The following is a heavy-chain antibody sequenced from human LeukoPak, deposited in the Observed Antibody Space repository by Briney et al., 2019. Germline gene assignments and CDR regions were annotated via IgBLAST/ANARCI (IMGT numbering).Heavy chain of an antibody. J-gene: IGHJ4*02. CDR3: ASILIAAAAPFDY. D-gene: IGHD6-13*01. V-gene: IGHV3-30*02. CDR2: IRYDGSNK. CDR1: GLTFSSYG. Sequence: GGSLRLSCAASGLTFSSYGMHWVRQDPGKGLERVAFIRYDGSNKYYADSVKGRFTISRDNAKTSLYLQMNSLRAEDTAVYYCASILIAAAAPFDYWGQGTLVTVSS.